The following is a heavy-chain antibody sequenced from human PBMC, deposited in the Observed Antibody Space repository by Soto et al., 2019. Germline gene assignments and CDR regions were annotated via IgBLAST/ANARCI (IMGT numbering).Heavy chain of an antibody. CDR2: IIPIFGTA. Sequence: SVKVSCKASGGTFSSYAISWVRQAPGQGLEGMGGIIPIFGTANYAQKFQGRVTITADESTSTAYMELSSLRSEDTAVYYCARGVAVAGTSFDYWGQGTLVTVSS. D-gene: IGHD6-19*01. CDR3: ARGVAVAGTSFDY. V-gene: IGHV1-69*13. J-gene: IGHJ4*02. CDR1: GGTFSSYA.